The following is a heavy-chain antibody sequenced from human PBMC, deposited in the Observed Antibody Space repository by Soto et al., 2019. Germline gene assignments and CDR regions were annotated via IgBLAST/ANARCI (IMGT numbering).Heavy chain of an antibody. V-gene: IGHV4-39*01. CDR2: IYYSGST. Sequence: SETLSLTCTVSGGSISSSSYYWGWIRQPPGKGLEWIGSIYYSGSTYYNPSLKSRVTISVDTSKNQFSLKLSSVTAADTAVYYCARPPYDFWSGSGSGNDYGMDVWGQGTTVTVSS. J-gene: IGHJ6*02. CDR1: GGSISSSSYY. D-gene: IGHD3-3*01. CDR3: ARPPYDFWSGSGSGNDYGMDV.